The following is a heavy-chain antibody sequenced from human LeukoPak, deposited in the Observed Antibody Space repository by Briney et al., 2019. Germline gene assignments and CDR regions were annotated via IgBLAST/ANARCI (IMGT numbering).Heavy chain of an antibody. CDR3: ARVVPAASNWFDP. CDR1: GFTLSDYY. Sequence: PGRSLRLSCAASGFTLSDYYMSWIRQAPGKGLEWVSYISSSGSTIYYADSVKGRFTISRDNAKNSLYLQMNSLRAEDTAVYYCARVVPAASNWFDPWGQGTLVTVSS. J-gene: IGHJ5*02. CDR2: ISSSGSTI. V-gene: IGHV3-11*01. D-gene: IGHD2-2*01.